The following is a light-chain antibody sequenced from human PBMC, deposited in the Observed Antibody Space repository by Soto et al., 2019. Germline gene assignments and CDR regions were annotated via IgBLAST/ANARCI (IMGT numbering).Light chain of an antibody. CDR1: QAIRDD. J-gene: IGKJ1*01. CDR3: LQDNNYPWT. V-gene: IGKV1-6*01. CDR2: GAS. Sequence: AIQMTQSPSYLSAYVGDRVTITCRASQAIRDDLGWYQQKPGKAPKLLIYGASSLHDGVPSRFSGSGSGTDFTLTISSLQPEDFATYYCLQDNNYPWTFGQGTKLEVK.